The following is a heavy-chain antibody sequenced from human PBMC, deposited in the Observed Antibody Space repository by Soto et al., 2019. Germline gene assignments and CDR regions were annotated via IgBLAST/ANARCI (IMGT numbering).Heavy chain of an antibody. D-gene: IGHD4-4*01. CDR1: GGSISSGGYY. J-gene: IGHJ3*02. V-gene: IGHV4-31*03. CDR2: IYYSGST. Sequence: SETLSLTCTVSGGSISSGGYYWSWIRQHPGKGLEWIGYIYYSGSTYYNPSLKSRVTISVDTSKNQFSLKLSSVTAADTAVYYCARVAGYSSVRPIDAFDSWGQGTMVTVAS. CDR3: ARVAGYSSVRPIDAFDS.